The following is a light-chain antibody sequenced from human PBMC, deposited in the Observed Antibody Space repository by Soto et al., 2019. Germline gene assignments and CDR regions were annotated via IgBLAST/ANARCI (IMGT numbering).Light chain of an antibody. CDR1: QSVSTY. V-gene: IGKV3-20*01. CDR2: GVS. J-gene: IGKJ5*01. CDR3: QQYGRFPIT. Sequence: EVVLTQSPATMSLYPGEGATLSCRASQSVSTYLAWYQQKPGQAPRLLIYGVSLRATGIPDRFSGSWSGTDYTLGIRRLEPEDFAVYYCQQYGRFPITFGQGTRLEIK.